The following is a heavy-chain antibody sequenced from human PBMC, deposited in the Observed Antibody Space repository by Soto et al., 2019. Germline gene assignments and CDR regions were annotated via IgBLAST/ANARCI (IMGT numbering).Heavy chain of an antibody. D-gene: IGHD5-18*01. V-gene: IGHV4-4*07. J-gene: IGHJ4*02. CDR2: IYTTGSS. CDR3: AGAAYNYGPFDS. CDR1: GDSTSTYS. Sequence: QVQLQESGPGLVKPSETLSLTCTFSGDSTSTYSWNWIRQPAGKGLAWIGRIYTTGSSNYNPSLESRLAISVDTSKNRFVLTLRSVTAADTAVYYCAGAAYNYGPFDSWGQGTLVTVSS.